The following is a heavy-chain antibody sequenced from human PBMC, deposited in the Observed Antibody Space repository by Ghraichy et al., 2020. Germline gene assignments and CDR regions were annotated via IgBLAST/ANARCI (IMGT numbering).Heavy chain of an antibody. J-gene: IGHJ6*02. V-gene: IGHV4-34*01. CDR3: ARGPWGREGYYGVSYGMDV. D-gene: IGHD3-16*01. CDR2: IHYSGNT. Sequence: ETLSLTCAVYGESFNGYYWTWIRQPPGKGLEWIGEIHYSGNTNYDPSLRSRVTISIDTSKKEFSLRLTAVTAADTALYYCARGPWGREGYYGVSYGMDVWGQGTTVTVSS. CDR1: GESFNGYY.